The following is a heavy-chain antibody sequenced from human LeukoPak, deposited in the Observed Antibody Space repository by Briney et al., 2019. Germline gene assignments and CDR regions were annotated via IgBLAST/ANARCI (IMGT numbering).Heavy chain of an antibody. D-gene: IGHD4-23*01. J-gene: IGHJ5*02. CDR3: ARDNSIHERGWWFDP. Sequence: AASVKVSCKASGYSFTSHYMHWVRQAPGQGLEWMGLINPRGTSTIYAEKFQGRIIMTRDMSTTTDYMELSSLKSDDTAVYYCARDNSIHERGWWFDPWGQGTLDTVSS. V-gene: IGHV1-46*01. CDR1: GYSFTSHY. CDR2: INPRGTST.